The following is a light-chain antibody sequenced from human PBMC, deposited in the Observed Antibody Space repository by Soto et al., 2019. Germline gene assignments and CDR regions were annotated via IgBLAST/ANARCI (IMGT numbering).Light chain of an antibody. CDR3: MQALYTPPLT. CDR1: RSLLHSNGYNY. V-gene: IGKV2-28*01. J-gene: IGKJ4*01. Sequence: DIVMTQSPLSLAVTPGEPASISCRSSRSLLHSNGYNYLDWYLQRPEQSPQLLIYLASNRASGVPDRFSGSGSGTDFTLKISRVEAEDVGVYYCMQALYTPPLTFGGGTKVEIK. CDR2: LAS.